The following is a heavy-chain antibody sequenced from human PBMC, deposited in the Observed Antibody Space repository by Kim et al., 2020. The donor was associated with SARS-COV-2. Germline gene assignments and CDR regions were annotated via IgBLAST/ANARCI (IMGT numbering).Heavy chain of an antibody. V-gene: IGHV1-69*13. J-gene: IGHJ4*02. CDR1: GGTFSSYA. Sequence: SVKVSCKASGGTFSSYAISWVRQAPGQGLEWMGGIIPIFGTANYAQKFQGRVTITADESTSTAYMELSSLRSEDTAVYYCARERELELRHQYFDYWGQGTLVTVSS. CDR3: ARERELELRHQYFDY. D-gene: IGHD1-7*01. CDR2: IIPIFGTA.